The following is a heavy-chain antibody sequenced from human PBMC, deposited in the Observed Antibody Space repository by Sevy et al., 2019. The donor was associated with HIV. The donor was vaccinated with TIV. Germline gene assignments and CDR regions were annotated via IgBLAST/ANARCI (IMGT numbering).Heavy chain of an antibody. Sequence: ASVKVSCKASGYTFTSYGISWVRQAPGQGLEWMGWISAYNGNTNYAQKLQGRVTMTTDTSTSTAYMELRSLRSDDTAVYYCARGGDTAMVTDYYYYGMDVWGQGTTVTVSS. CDR2: ISAYNGNT. D-gene: IGHD5-18*01. V-gene: IGHV1-18*01. J-gene: IGHJ6*02. CDR1: GYTFTSYG. CDR3: ARGGDTAMVTDYYYYGMDV.